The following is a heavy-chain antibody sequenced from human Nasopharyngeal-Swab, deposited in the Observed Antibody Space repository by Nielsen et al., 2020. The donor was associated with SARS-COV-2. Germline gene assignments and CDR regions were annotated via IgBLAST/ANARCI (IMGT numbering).Heavy chain of an antibody. CDR3: ARVGGRTSPMGS. J-gene: IGHJ4*02. CDR2: IKQDGSEK. V-gene: IGHV3-7*01. CDR1: GFTFRDYC. Sequence: ESLKISCVASGFTFRDYCISWVRQAPAKGLEWVASIKQDGSEKNYVDSVKGRFTISRDNAKNSLFLQMDSLRTEDTAFYYCARVGGRTSPMGSWGQGTLVTVSS. D-gene: IGHD3-10*01.